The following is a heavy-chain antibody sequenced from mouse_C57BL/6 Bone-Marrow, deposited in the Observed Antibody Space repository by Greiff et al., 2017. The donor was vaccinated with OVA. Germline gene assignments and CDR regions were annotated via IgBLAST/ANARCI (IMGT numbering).Heavy chain of an antibody. Sequence: EVQGVESGPVLVKPGASVKMSCKASGYTFTDYYMNWVKQSHGKSLEWIGVINPYNGGTSYNQKFKGKATLTVDKSSSTAYMELNSLTSEDSAVYYCARVITTVGGDFDYWGQGTTLTVSS. D-gene: IGHD1-1*01. J-gene: IGHJ2*01. CDR3: ARVITTVGGDFDY. V-gene: IGHV1-19*01. CDR2: INPYNGGT. CDR1: GYTFTDYY.